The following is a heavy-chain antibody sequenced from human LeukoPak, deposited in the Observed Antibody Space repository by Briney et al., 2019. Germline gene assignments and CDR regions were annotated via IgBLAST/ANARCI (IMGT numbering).Heavy chain of an antibody. CDR3: AREEIAVFDY. CDR1: GCTISNYC. J-gene: IGHJ4*02. Sequence: PSGTLSLTCAASGCTISNYCWNWVRQPPGKGLEWIAYIYYSGSTKYNPSLKSRVTISVDTSKNQFSLKLSSVTAADTAVYYCAREEIAVFDYWGQGTLVTVSS. V-gene: IGHV4-59*01. CDR2: IYYSGST. D-gene: IGHD2-21*01.